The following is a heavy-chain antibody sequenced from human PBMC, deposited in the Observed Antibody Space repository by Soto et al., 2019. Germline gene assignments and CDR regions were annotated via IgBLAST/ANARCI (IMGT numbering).Heavy chain of an antibody. CDR2: ISSSSSYI. J-gene: IGHJ6*02. CDR3: ARVRGSYYYYGMDV. V-gene: IGHV3-21*01. Sequence: GESLKISCAASGFTFSSYSMNWVRQAPGKGLEWVSSISSSSSYIYYADSVKGRFTISRDNAKNSLYLQMNSLRAEDTAVYYCARVRGSYYYYGMDVWGQGTTVTVSS. CDR1: GFTFSSYS. D-gene: IGHD1-26*01.